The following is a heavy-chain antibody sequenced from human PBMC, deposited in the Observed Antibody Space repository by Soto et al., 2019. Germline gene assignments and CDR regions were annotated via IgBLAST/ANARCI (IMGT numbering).Heavy chain of an antibody. V-gene: IGHV1-24*01. CDR2: FDPEDGET. D-gene: IGHD6-13*01. Sequence: GASVKVSCKVSGYTLTELSMHWVRQAPGKGLGWMGGFDPEDGETIYAQKFQGRVTMTEDTSTDTAYMELSSLRSEDTAVYYCATDNRDSSSWYLAYYYYYYGMDVWGQGTTVTVSS. CDR3: ATDNRDSSSWYLAYYYYYYGMDV. J-gene: IGHJ6*02. CDR1: GYTLTELS.